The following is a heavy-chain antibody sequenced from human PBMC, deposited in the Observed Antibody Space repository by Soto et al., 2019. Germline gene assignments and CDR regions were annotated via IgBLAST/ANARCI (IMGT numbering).Heavy chain of an antibody. V-gene: IGHV4-59*01. J-gene: IGHJ6*02. Sequence: QVQLQESGPGLVKPSETLSLTCTVSGGSISHYYWSWIRLPPGKGLEWIEYIYYSGSTNYNPSLKSRVTISVDTSKNQFSLKLSSVTATDTAVYYCARAPSLRYIAAAPYGMDVWGQGTTVTVSS. CDR2: IYYSGST. D-gene: IGHD6-13*01. CDR1: GGSISHYY. CDR3: ARAPSLRYIAAAPYGMDV.